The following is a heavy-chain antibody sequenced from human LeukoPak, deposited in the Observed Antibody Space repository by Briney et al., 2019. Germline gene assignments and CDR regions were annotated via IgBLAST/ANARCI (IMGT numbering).Heavy chain of an antibody. CDR1: GGSISSGDSY. Sequence: SSQTLSLTCTVPGGSISSGDSYWSWIRQQPGKGLEWIGYIDYSGNTYYNPSLKGRVTISADRSKNQFSLKLSSVTAADTAVYYCARAGDEDYWGQGTLVTVSS. CDR3: ARAGDEDY. J-gene: IGHJ4*02. CDR2: IDYSGNT. D-gene: IGHD7-27*01. V-gene: IGHV4-31*03.